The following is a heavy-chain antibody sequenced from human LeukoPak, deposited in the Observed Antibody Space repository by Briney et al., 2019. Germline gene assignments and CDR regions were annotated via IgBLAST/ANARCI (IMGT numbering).Heavy chain of an antibody. CDR1: GFTFGHYA. D-gene: IGHD6-13*01. CDR2: ISGDGDKI. J-gene: IGHJ2*01. CDR3: AKDGWKAAGYFDL. Sequence: GGSLRLSCAASGFTFGHYAMHWVRDVPGKGLEWISVISGDGDKIDYAESVKGRFSVSRDNNKNSLYLQMSRLTIEDTALFYCAKDGWKAAGYFDLWGRGTVVTVSS. V-gene: IGHV3-43*02.